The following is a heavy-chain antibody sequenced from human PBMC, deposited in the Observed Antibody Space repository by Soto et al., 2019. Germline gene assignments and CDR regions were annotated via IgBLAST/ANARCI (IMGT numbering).Heavy chain of an antibody. CDR2: INTAGSTK. J-gene: IGHJ6*02. Sequence: GGSLRLSCAASGFTFSNFEMHWVRQAPGKGLEWVSYINTAGSTKYYAASVKGRFTISRDNARNSLFLQMNSLRAEDTAVYYCARAECSSPDCLTAYYSYGLDVWGQGSTVTVSS. CDR3: ARAECSSPDCLTAYYSYGLDV. CDR1: GFTFSNFE. D-gene: IGHD3-9*01. V-gene: IGHV3-48*03.